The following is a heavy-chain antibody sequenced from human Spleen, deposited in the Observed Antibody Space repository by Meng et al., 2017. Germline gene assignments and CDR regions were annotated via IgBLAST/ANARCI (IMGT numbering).Heavy chain of an antibody. CDR3: AKGDDGAFDI. CDR2: INGDGTST. D-gene: IGHD3-16*01. V-gene: IGHV3-74*01. CDR1: GFTFSTYW. Sequence: GGSLRLSCAASGFTFSTYWMHWVRQVPGKGLVWVSRINGDGTSTAYADSVKGRFTISRDNPKNSLYLQMNSLRVDDTAVYYCAKGDDGAFDIWGQGTMVTVSS. J-gene: IGHJ3*02.